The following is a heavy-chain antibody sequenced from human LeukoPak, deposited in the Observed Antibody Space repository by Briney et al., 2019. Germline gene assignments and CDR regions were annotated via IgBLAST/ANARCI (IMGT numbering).Heavy chain of an antibody. J-gene: IGHJ4*02. CDR1: GYTFTGYY. CDR2: VNPNSGGA. D-gene: IGHD6-13*01. Sequence: ASVKVSCKASGYTFTGYYMHWVRQAPGQGLGWMGWVNPNSGGANYAQNFQGRVTMTRDTSISTAYMELSRLKSDDTAVYYCARAWYSSSCHFDYWGQGTLVTVSS. CDR3: ARAWYSSSCHFDY. V-gene: IGHV1-2*02.